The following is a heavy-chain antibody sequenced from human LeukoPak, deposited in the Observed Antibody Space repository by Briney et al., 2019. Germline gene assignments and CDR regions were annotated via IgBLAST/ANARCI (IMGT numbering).Heavy chain of an antibody. CDR3: ATNYEILSGYPKNYYFHI. CDR1: GGTFSSYA. V-gene: IGHV1-69*06. CDR2: IIPLFRTA. J-gene: IGHJ3*02. D-gene: IGHD3-9*01. Sequence: SVKVSCKASGGTFSSYAISWVRQAPGQGPEWMGGIIPLFRTANYAPKFRDRVTITADKSTSTAFMELSSLRSEDTAMYYCATNYEILSGYPKNYYFHIWGQGTMVTVSS.